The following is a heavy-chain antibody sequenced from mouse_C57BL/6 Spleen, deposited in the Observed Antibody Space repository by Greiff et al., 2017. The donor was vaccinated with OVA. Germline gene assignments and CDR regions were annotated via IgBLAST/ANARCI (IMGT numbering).Heavy chain of an antibody. CDR2: FYPGSGSI. CDR1: GYTFTEYT. V-gene: IGHV1-62-2*01. CDR3: ARHDYYGSSYPYYFDY. D-gene: IGHD1-1*01. J-gene: IGHJ2*01. Sequence: QVQLQQSGAELVKPGASVKLSCKASGYTFTEYTIHWVKQRSGQGLEWIGWFYPGSGSIKYNEKFKDKATLTADKSSSTVYMELSRLTSEDSAVYFCARHDYYGSSYPYYFDYWGQGTTLTVSS.